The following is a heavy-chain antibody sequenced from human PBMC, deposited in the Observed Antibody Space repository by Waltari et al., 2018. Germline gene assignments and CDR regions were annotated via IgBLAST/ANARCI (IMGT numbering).Heavy chain of an antibody. V-gene: IGHV4-34*01. CDR1: EGSFSAFF. CDR2: INQGVKT. D-gene: IGHD2-15*01. Sequence: VRLDQWGTELVEPWETLSLTCAVYEGSFSAFFWRWVRQAPGKGLEWIGEINQGVKTDYNPSLKSRLFMSVDPSKNQFSLMLSSVTAADTAVYYCVRSHCIGDSCFRYFDAWGQGTLVTVSS. J-gene: IGHJ4*02. CDR3: VRSHCIGDSCFRYFDA.